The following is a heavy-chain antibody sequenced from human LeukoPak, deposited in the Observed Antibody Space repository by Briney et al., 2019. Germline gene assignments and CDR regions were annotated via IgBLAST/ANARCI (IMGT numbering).Heavy chain of an antibody. CDR3: ARGPPTAIDWYFDL. Sequence: GGSLRLSCAASGFTFSSYAMSWVRQAPGKGLEWVSVTYSGGSTYYADSVKGRFTISRDNSKNTLYLQMNSLRAEDTAVYYCARGPPTAIDWYFDLWGRGTLVTVSS. J-gene: IGHJ2*01. D-gene: IGHD5-18*01. CDR1: GFTFSSYA. V-gene: IGHV3-53*01. CDR2: TYSGGST.